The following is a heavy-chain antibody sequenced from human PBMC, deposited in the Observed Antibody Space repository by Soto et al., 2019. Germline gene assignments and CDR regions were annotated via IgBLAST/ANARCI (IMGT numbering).Heavy chain of an antibody. CDR3: ARGGSGYVWFNEF. J-gene: IGHJ4*02. CDR1: GGIFSSYA. D-gene: IGHD3-22*01. Sequence: QEQLVQSGAEVKKPGSSVKVSCKASGGIFSSYAISWVRQAPGQGLEWMVGVIPIFGTANYAQKFQGRVTITADGSTNTAYMDLSSLKSEDTAIYYCARGGSGYVWFNEFWGQGTLVTVSS. CDR2: VIPIFGTA. V-gene: IGHV1-69*01.